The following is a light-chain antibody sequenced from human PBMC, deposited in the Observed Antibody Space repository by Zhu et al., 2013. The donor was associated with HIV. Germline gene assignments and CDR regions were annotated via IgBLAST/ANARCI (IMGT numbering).Light chain of an antibody. J-gene: IGKJ2*02. CDR1: QSITSY. CDR2: AAS. V-gene: IGKV1-17*01. CDR3: LQSNSYPRT. Sequence: DIQMTQSPTSLSASVGDRVTITCRASQSITSYSNWSQQKPGKAPKFLIYAASSLQSGVPSRFSGSGSGTDFTLTISSLQPEDFATYYCLQSNSYPRTFGQGTRLEIK.